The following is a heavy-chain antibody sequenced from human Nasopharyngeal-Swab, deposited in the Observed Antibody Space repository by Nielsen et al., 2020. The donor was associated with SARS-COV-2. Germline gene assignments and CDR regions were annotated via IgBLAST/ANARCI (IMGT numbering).Heavy chain of an antibody. CDR1: GGSISSSSYY. D-gene: IGHD3-3*01. V-gene: IGHV4-39*01. CDR3: ARHGLATVTIFGVVIPNGWFDP. J-gene: IGHJ5*02. CDR2: IYYSGST. Sequence: SETLSLTCTVSGGSISSSSYYWDWIRQPPGKGLEWIGSIYYSGSTYYNPSLKSRVTISVDTSKNQFSLKLSSVTAAATAVYYCARHGLATVTIFGVVIPNGWFDPWGQGTLVTVSS.